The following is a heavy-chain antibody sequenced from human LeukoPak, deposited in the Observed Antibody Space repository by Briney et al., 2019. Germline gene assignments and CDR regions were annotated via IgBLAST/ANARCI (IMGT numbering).Heavy chain of an antibody. CDR3: AKDYGQLWWFDP. D-gene: IGHD6-6*01. Sequence: GGSQRLSCAASGFTFDDYAMHWVRQAPGKGLEWVSLISGDGGSTYYADSVKGRFTISRDNSKNSLYLQMNSLRTEDTALYYCAKDYGQLWWFDPWGQGTLVTVSS. J-gene: IGHJ5*02. CDR2: ISGDGGST. V-gene: IGHV3-43*02. CDR1: GFTFDDYA.